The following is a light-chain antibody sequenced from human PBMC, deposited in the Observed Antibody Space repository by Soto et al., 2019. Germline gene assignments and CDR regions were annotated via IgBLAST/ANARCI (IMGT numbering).Light chain of an antibody. CDR2: DAS. CDR1: QSVSSY. V-gene: IGKV3-11*01. CDR3: QHRSNRPPT. Sequence: EILLTQSPATLSLSPGERATLSCRVSQSVSSYLAWYQQKPGQAPRLLIYDASNRAAGIPARFSGSGSGTEFTLTIRSLEPEDFADNYYQHRSNRPPTFDQGTKLDIK. J-gene: IGKJ2*01.